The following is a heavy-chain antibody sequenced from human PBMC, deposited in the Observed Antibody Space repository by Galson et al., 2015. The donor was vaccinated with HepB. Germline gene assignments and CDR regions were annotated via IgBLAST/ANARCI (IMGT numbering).Heavy chain of an antibody. CDR3: ARETRAYGDYGLDY. Sequence: SETLSLTCAVSGGSISSSNWWSWVRQPPGKGLEWIGEIYHSGSTNYNPSLKSRVTISVDTSKNQFSLKLSSVTAADTAVYYCARETRAYGDYGLDYWGQGTLVTVSS. J-gene: IGHJ4*02. CDR1: GGSISSSNW. V-gene: IGHV4-4*02. CDR2: IYHSGST. D-gene: IGHD4-17*01.